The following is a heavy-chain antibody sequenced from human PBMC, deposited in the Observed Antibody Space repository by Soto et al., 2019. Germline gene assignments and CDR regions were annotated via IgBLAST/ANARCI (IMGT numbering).Heavy chain of an antibody. D-gene: IGHD4-17*01. CDR1: SSSVSSYY. V-gene: IGHV4-59*02. Sequence: SETLSLTCTVSSSSVSSYYLNWIRQSPGKGLEWIGYIYYSGYTNYNPSLKSRITISVDTSKNQFSLKLSSVTPADTAVYYCAGGGMTTVSYWGQGTLVTVYS. CDR3: AGGGMTTVSY. CDR2: IYYSGYT. J-gene: IGHJ4*02.